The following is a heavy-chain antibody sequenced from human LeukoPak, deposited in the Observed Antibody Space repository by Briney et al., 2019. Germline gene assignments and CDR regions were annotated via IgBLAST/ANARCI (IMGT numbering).Heavy chain of an antibody. CDR1: GGSISSYY. J-gene: IGHJ3*02. D-gene: IGHD4-23*01. CDR3: ARDLGLNSMVTMDAFDI. V-gene: IGHV4-4*07. Sequence: PSETLSLTCTVSGGSISSYYWSWIRQPAGKGLEWIGRIYTSGSTNYNPSLKSRVTMSVDTSKNQFSLKLSSVTAADTAVYYCARDLGLNSMVTMDAFDIWGQGTMVTVSS. CDR2: IYTSGST.